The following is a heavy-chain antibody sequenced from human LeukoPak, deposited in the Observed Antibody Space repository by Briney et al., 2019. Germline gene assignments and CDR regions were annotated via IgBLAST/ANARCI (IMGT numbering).Heavy chain of an antibody. Sequence: GGSLRLSCAASGFTLSSYGMHWVRQAPGKGLEWVAFIRYDGSNKYYADSVKGRFTISRDNSKNTLYLQMNSLRAEDTAVYYCAKDLYDFWSGYYTFFDYWGQGTLVTVSS. CDR3: AKDLYDFWSGYYTFFDY. CDR2: IRYDGSNK. V-gene: IGHV3-30*02. CDR1: GFTLSSYG. D-gene: IGHD3-3*01. J-gene: IGHJ4*02.